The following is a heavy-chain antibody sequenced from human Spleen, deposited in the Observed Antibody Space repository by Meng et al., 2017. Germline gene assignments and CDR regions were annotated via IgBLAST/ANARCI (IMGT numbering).Heavy chain of an antibody. Sequence: DVQLLESGGALVQPGGSLRLSCAASGFTFSSYAMSWVRQAPGKGLEWVSTISGSGGSTYYADSVKGRFTISRDNSKNTLYLQMNSLRADDTAVYYCARWNGNTAYDYWGQGTLVTVSS. J-gene: IGHJ4*02. CDR2: ISGSGGST. CDR3: ARWNGNTAYDY. CDR1: GFTFSSYA. V-gene: IGHV3-23*01. D-gene: IGHD1/OR15-1a*01.